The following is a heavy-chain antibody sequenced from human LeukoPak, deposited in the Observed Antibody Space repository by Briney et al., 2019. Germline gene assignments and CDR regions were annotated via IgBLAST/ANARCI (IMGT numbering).Heavy chain of an antibody. D-gene: IGHD1-20*01. Sequence: SETLSLTYTVSGGSVSSGSYYWSWIRQPPGKGLEWIGYIYYSGSTNYNPSLKSRVTISVDTSKNQFSLKLSSVTAADTAVYYCARDVGGDNWNDHYFDYWGQGTLVTVSS. CDR3: ARDVGGDNWNDHYFDY. CDR2: IYYSGST. V-gene: IGHV4-61*01. J-gene: IGHJ4*02. CDR1: GGSVSSGSYY.